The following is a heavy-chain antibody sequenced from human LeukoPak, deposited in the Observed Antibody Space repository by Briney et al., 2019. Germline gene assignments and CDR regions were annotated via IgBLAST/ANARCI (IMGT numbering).Heavy chain of an antibody. CDR1: GDSINNYY. CDR2: IYYSGSA. V-gene: IGHV4-59*01. J-gene: IGHJ4*02. Sequence: SETLSLTCTVSGDSINNYYWSWIRQPPGKGLEWIAYIYYSGSANYNSSLKSRVTISIDTSKNQFSLKVGSVTAADTAVYYCARHEIAAAPTDYWGQGTLVTVSS. D-gene: IGHD6-13*01. CDR3: ARHEIAAAPTDY.